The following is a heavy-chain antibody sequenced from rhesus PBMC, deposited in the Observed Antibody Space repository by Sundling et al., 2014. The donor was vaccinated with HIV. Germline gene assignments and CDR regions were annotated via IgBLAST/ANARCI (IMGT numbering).Heavy chain of an antibody. CDR2: ISSGGTT. D-gene: IGHD1-26*01. CDR3: AKGGYDWNYGYYGLDS. Sequence: EVQVVESGGGLAKPGGSLRLSCAASGFTFSSYAMHWVRQAPGKGLEWVSAISSGGTTYYADSVKGRFTISRDNSKNTLSLQMNSLRAEDTAVYYCAKGGYDWNYGYYGLDSWGQGVVVTVSS. J-gene: IGHJ6*01. CDR1: GFTFSSYA. V-gene: IGHV3-103*01.